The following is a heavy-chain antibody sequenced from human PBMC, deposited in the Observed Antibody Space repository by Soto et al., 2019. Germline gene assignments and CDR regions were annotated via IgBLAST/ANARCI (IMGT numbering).Heavy chain of an antibody. CDR3: TRDPSEAVAGYYYYGMDV. CDR2: IRSKAYGGTT. J-gene: IGHJ6*02. CDR1: GFTFGDYA. V-gene: IGHV3-49*03. Sequence: GGSLRLSCTASGFTFGDYAMSWFRQAPGKGLEWVGFIRSKAYGGTTEYAASVKGRFTISRDDSKSIAYLQMNSLKTEDTAVYYCTRDPSEAVAGYYYYGMDVWGQGTTVTVSS. D-gene: IGHD6-19*01.